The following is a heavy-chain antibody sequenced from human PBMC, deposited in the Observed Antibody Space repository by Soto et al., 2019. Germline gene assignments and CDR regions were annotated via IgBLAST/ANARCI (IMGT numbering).Heavy chain of an antibody. D-gene: IGHD3-3*01. CDR1: NGSFTDYF. Sequence: SETLSLTCAAHNGSFTDYFWTWIRQSPGRGLEWIGEINHRGGATYNPSLRSRVTISIDTSKNHFSLSLRSLTAADTAVYYCVARGMTYDFLSGPHPFDPRGHGTLVTVSS. V-gene: IGHV4-34*01. CDR3: VARGMTYDFLSGPHPFDP. CDR2: INHRGGA. J-gene: IGHJ5*02.